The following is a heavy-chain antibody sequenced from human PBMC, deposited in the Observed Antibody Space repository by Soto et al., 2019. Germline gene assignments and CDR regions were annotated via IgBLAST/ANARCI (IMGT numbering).Heavy chain of an antibody. Sequence: QVQLVQSGAEVKKPGSSVKVSCKASGGTFSSYTISWVRQAPGQGLEWMGRIIPILGIANYAQKFQGRVTITADKSTSTAYMELSSLRSEDTAVYYCARDLWHLAPYYFDYWGQGTLVTVSS. CDR2: IIPILGIA. J-gene: IGHJ4*02. CDR1: GGTFSSYT. D-gene: IGHD3-10*01. CDR3: ARDLWHLAPYYFDY. V-gene: IGHV1-69*08.